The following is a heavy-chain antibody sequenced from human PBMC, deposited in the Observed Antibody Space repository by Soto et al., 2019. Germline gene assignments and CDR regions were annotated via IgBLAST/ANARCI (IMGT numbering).Heavy chain of an antibody. V-gene: IGHV4-39*01. CDR3: ARQRTSVVTQAYFDS. Sequence: SETLSLTCTVAGDSINNRSYYWGWIRQPPGKGLEWIGSIYYSGSTYNNPSLKSRVSMSVDTSKNQFSLKLRSVTAADTALYYCARQRTSVVTQAYFDSWGQGSLVTVSS. J-gene: IGHJ4*02. CDR1: GDSINNRSYY. D-gene: IGHD2-21*02. CDR2: IYYSGST.